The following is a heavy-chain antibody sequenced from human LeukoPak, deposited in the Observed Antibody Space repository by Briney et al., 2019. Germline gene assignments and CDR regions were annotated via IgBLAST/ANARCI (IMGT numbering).Heavy chain of an antibody. V-gene: IGHV1-18*01. CDR1: GYTFTSYG. CDR2: ISAYNGNT. J-gene: IGHJ5*02. D-gene: IGHD2-2*02. Sequence: ASVKVSCKASGYTFTSYGISWVRQAPGQGLEWMGWISAYNGNTNYAQKLQGRVTMTTDTSTSTAYMELRSLRSDDTAVYYCARDKEDIVVVPAAISCSDPWGQGTLVNVSS. CDR3: ARDKEDIVVVPAAISCSDP.